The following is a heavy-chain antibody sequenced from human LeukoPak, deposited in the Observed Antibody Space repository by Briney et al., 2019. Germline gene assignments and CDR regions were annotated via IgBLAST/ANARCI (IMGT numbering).Heavy chain of an antibody. CDR2: ISAYNGNT. CDR3: ARGGTLAYCGGDCYSWFDP. J-gene: IGHJ5*02. Sequence: ASVKVSCKASGYTFTSYGISWVRQAPGQGLEWMGWISAYNGNTNYAQKLQGRVTMTTDTSTSTAYMELRSLRSDDTAVYYCARGGTLAYCGGDCYSWFDPWGQGTLVTVSS. CDR1: GYTFTSYG. D-gene: IGHD2-21*02. V-gene: IGHV1-18*01.